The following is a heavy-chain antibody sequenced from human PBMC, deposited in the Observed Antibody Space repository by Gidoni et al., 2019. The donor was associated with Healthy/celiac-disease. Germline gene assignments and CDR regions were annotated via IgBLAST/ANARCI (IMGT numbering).Heavy chain of an antibody. D-gene: IGHD5-18*01. V-gene: IGHV4-34*01. CDR1: GGSFSGYY. CDR2: INHSGST. J-gene: IGHJ4*02. Sequence: QVQLQQWGAGLLKPSETLSLTCAVYGGSFSGYYWSWSRQPPGKGLEWIGEINHSGSTNYNPSLKSRVTISVDTSKNQFSLKLSSVTAADTAVYYCARHGYSYGYHYWGQGTLVTVSS. CDR3: ARHGYSYGYHY.